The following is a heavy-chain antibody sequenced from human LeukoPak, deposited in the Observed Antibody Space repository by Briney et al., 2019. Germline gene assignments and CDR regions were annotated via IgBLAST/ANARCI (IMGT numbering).Heavy chain of an antibody. CDR3: AKGSVRGVMGTYYFDY. D-gene: IGHD3-10*01. CDR1: GFTFSSYA. CDR2: ISGSGGST. J-gene: IGHJ4*02. V-gene: IGHV3-23*01. Sequence: GGSLRLSCAASGFTFSSYAMSWVRQAPGKGLEWVSAISGSGGSTYYADSVKGRFTISRDNSKNTLYLQMNSLRAEDTAVYYCAKGSVRGVMGTYYFDYWGQGTLVTVSS.